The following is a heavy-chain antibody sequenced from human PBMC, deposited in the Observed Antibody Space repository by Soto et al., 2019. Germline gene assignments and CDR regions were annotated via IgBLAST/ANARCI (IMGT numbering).Heavy chain of an antibody. D-gene: IGHD6-13*01. CDR3: ARHGSSWFGSGWFDP. V-gene: IGHV4-59*01. CDR2: IYYSGST. Sequence: TLSLTCTVSGGSISSYYWSWIRQPPGKGLGWIGYIYYSGSTNYNPSLKSRVTISVDTSKNQFSLKLSSVTAADTAVYYCARHGSSWFGSGWFDPWGQGTLVTVS. J-gene: IGHJ5*02. CDR1: GGSISSYY.